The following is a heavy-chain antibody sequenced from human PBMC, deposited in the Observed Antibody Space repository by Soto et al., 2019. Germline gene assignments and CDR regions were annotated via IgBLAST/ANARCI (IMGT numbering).Heavy chain of an antibody. CDR2: ISYDGSNK. CDR3: ARDPHSFNIVLMVYADLGFDY. Sequence: GGSLRLSCAASGFTFSSYAMHWVRQAPGKGLEWVAVISYDGSNKYYADSVKGRFTISRDNSKNTLYLQMNSLRAEDTAVYYCARDPHSFNIVLMVYADLGFDYWGQGTLVTVSS. D-gene: IGHD2-8*01. CDR1: GFTFSSYA. V-gene: IGHV3-30-3*01. J-gene: IGHJ4*02.